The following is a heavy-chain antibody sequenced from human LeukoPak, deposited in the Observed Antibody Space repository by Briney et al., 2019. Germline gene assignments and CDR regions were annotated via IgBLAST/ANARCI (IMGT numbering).Heavy chain of an antibody. V-gene: IGHV4-31*01. CDR3: ARSLTNSFDY. CDR2: IHYSGST. CDR1: SGSFSSGGYY. J-gene: IGHJ4*02. D-gene: IGHD4-11*01. Sequence: PSETLSLTCTVSSGSFSSGGYYWSWIREHPGKGLEWIVYIHYSGSTYYNPSLKSPVTISVDTSQKQFSLKMNSVTAADTAVYYCARSLTNSFDYWGQGTLVTVSS.